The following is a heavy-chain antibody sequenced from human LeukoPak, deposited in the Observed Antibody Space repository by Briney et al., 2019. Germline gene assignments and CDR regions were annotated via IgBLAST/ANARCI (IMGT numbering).Heavy chain of an antibody. CDR1: GYTFTSYY. V-gene: IGHV1-46*01. J-gene: IGHJ6*03. CDR2: INPSGGST. Sequence: ASVKVSCKASGYTFTSYYMHWVRQAPGQGLEWMGIINPSGGSTSYAQKFRGRVTMTRDTSTSTVYMELSSLRSEDTAVYYCASCSWGYYDSSGYFLNYYYYIDVWGKGTTVTVSS. CDR3: ASCSWGYYDSSGYFLNYYYYIDV. D-gene: IGHD3-22*01.